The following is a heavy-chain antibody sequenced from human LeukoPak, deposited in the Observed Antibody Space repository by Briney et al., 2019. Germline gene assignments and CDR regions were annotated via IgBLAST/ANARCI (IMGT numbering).Heavy chain of an antibody. CDR3: ARDRPEYYYDSSGYYWYFDY. CDR1: GFTFSSYA. V-gene: IGHV3-30-3*01. CDR2: ISYDGSNK. Sequence: PGGSLRLSCAASGFTFSSYAMHWVRQAPGKGLEWVAVISYDGSNKYYADSVKGRFTISRDNSKNTLYLQMNSLRAEDTAVYYCARDRPEYYYDSSGYYWYFDYWGQGTLVTVSS. D-gene: IGHD3-22*01. J-gene: IGHJ4*02.